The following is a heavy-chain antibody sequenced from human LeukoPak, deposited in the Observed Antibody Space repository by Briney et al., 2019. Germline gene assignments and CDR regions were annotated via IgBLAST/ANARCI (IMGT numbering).Heavy chain of an antibody. D-gene: IGHD4-17*01. CDR1: GGSISSSSYY. Sequence: SETLSLTRTVSGGSISSSSYYWGWIRQPPGKGLEWIGSIYYSGSTYYNPSLKSRVTISVDTSKNQFSLKLSSVTAADTAVYYRARHGMATVSNTLDYWGQGTLVTVSS. CDR2: IYYSGST. J-gene: IGHJ4*02. CDR3: ARHGMATVSNTLDY. V-gene: IGHV4-39*01.